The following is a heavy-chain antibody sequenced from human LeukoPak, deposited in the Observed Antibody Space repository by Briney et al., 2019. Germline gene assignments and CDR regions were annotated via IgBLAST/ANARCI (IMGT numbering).Heavy chain of an antibody. V-gene: IGHV3-74*01. D-gene: IGHD2-2*01. J-gene: IGHJ4*02. CDR3: SRGHPGKLDY. CDR2: VNSDGSYT. Sequence: QPGGSLRLSCAGSGXTFSSHSMHWVRQAPGKGLVWVSSVNSDGSYTTYADSVKGRFTISRDNAKNTVYLQMHSLRAEDAAVYYCSRGHPGKLDYWGQGTLVTVSS. CDR1: GXTFSSHS.